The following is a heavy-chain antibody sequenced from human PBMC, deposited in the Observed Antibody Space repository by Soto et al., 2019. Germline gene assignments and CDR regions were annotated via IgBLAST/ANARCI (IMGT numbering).Heavy chain of an antibody. Sequence: QVQLVQSGAEVKKPGASVQVSCKASGYTFTSYDLHWVRQARGERPEWMGWINAANGDTKYSKKFQGRVTITRDTSASTGYMELSCLRSEDTAVYYCGRSVVGATAEIRYNAMDVWGQGTTVTVSS. CDR2: INAANGDT. J-gene: IGHJ6*02. V-gene: IGHV1-3*01. D-gene: IGHD1-26*01. CDR3: GRSVVGATAEIRYNAMDV. CDR1: GYTFTSYD.